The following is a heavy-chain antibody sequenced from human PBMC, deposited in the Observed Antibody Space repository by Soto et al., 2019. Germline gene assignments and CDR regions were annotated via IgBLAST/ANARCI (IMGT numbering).Heavy chain of an antibody. J-gene: IGHJ4*02. Sequence: SETLSLTCTVSGRSISSVNYYWSWIRQPPGKGLEWIAYMYFSGSTNYNPSPKSRVTISVDTSKNQFSLKLSSVTAADTAVYYCARGSGWYFHWGQGTLVTVSS. CDR2: MYFSGST. CDR1: GRSISSVNYY. V-gene: IGHV4-61*01. CDR3: ARGSGWYFH. D-gene: IGHD6-19*01.